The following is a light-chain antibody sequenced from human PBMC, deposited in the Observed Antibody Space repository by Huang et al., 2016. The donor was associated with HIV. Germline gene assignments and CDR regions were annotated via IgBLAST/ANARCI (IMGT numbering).Light chain of an antibody. Sequence: EIVMTQSPDTLSMSPGKRVSLSCRASQRVTNNLAWYQQRPGQPPRLVVYDASTRAPGIPTRFRGSGSGTEFTLTISSLQSEDVGIYDCQQYTNWPRGTFGQGTRVEIK. CDR2: DAS. V-gene: IGKV3-15*01. CDR3: QQYTNWPRGT. CDR1: QRVTNN. J-gene: IGKJ1*01.